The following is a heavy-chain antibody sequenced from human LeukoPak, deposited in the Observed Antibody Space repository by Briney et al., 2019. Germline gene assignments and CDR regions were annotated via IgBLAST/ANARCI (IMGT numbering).Heavy chain of an antibody. CDR2: MNPNSGNT. Sequence: ASVKVSCKASGYTFTSYDINWVRQATGQGLEWMGWMNPNSGNTGYAQKFRGRVTMTRNTSISTAYMELSSLRSEDTAVYYCARGSKKDILTGYVYWGQGTLVTVSS. V-gene: IGHV1-8*01. D-gene: IGHD3-9*01. CDR1: GYTFTSYD. CDR3: ARGSKKDILTGYVY. J-gene: IGHJ4*02.